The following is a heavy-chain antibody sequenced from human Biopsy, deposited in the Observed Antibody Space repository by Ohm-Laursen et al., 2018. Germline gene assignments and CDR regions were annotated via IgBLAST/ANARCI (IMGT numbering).Heavy chain of an antibody. CDR3: ARGQALKSFDY. V-gene: IGHV4-38-2*01. J-gene: IGHJ4*02. CDR2: IYHSGST. Sequence: SDTLSLTCAVSGYSISSGYYWGWIRQPPGKGLEWIGSIYHSGSTYYNPSLKSRVTISVDTSKNQFSLKLGSVTAADTAGYYCARGQALKSFDYWGQGTLVTVSS. CDR1: GYSISSGYY.